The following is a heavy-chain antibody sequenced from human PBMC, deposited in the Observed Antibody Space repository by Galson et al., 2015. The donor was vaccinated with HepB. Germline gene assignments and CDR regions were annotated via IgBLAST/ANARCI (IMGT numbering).Heavy chain of an antibody. D-gene: IGHD4-11*01. CDR2: ISASGGTT. V-gene: IGHV3-23*01. CDR1: GFSFNYYA. Sequence: SLRLSCAASGFSFNYYAMSWVRQAPGKGLEWVSAISASGGTTYFTDSVKGRFTISRDNSKNTLYLQMNSLRAEDTAVYYCAKTRGLLYYFDSWGQGTLVSVSS. J-gene: IGHJ4*02. CDR3: AKTRGLLYYFDS.